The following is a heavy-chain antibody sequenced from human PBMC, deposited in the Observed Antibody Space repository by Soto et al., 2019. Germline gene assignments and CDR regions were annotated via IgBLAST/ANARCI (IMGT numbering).Heavy chain of an antibody. CDR1: GGSINNHY. CDR3: ARANWYSEY. V-gene: IGHV4-59*11. Sequence: QVHLQESGPGLVKPSETLSLTCTVSGGSINNHYWSWIRQPPGKGLVWIGYIYYTGSTNYNPSLKSRVTMSVDTSKNQFSLNLTSLTAADTVIYYCARANWYSEYWGQGTLVTVSS. CDR2: IYYTGST. D-gene: IGHD7-27*01. J-gene: IGHJ4*02.